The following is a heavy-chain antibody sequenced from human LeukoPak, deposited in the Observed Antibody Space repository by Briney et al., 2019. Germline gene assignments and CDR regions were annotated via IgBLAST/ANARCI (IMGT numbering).Heavy chain of an antibody. CDR1: GGSISSGGYY. CDR2: IYYSGST. D-gene: IGHD2-2*01. J-gene: IGHJ3*02. CDR3: ARDAGLNHCSSTSCLAFDI. Sequence: TLSLTCTVPGGSISSGGYYWSWIRQHPGKGLEWIGYIYYSGSTYYNPSLKSRVTISVDTSKNQFSLKLSSVTAADTAVYYCARDAGLNHCSSTSCLAFDIWGQGTMVTVSS. V-gene: IGHV4-31*03.